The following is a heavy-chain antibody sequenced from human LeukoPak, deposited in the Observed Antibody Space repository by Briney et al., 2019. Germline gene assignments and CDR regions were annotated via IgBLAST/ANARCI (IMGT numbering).Heavy chain of an antibody. J-gene: IGHJ3*02. Sequence: GGSLRLSCAASGFTFSSYSMNWVRQAPGKGLEWVSSISSSSSYIYYADSVKGRFTISRDNAKNSLYLQMNSLRAEDTAVYYCAEITMVRGVTDAFDIWGQGTMVTVSS. V-gene: IGHV3-21*04. CDR2: ISSSSSYI. CDR3: AEITMVRGVTDAFDI. CDR1: GFTFSSYS. D-gene: IGHD3-10*01.